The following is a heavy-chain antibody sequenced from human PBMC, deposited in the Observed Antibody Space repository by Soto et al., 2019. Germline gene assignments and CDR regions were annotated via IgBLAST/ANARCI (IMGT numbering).Heavy chain of an antibody. J-gene: IGHJ4*02. Sequence: GGSLRLSCAASGFTFSDYYMSWIRQAPGKGLECVAYIGSSSSYTNYADSVKGRFTISRDNAKDSLYLQINSLRVEDTAVYYCARGIVEGYYYFDYWGQGTLVTVSS. CDR3: ARGIVEGYYYFDY. D-gene: IGHD3-10*01. CDR2: IGSSSSYT. CDR1: GFTFSDYY. V-gene: IGHV3-11*06.